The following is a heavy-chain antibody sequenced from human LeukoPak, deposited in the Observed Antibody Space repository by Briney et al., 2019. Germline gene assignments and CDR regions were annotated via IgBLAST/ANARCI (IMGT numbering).Heavy chain of an antibody. CDR3: ASIAVAGTYHAFDI. CDR1: GYTFTSYA. J-gene: IGHJ3*02. Sequence: ASVKVSCKASGYTFTSYAIHWVRQAPGQRLEWMGWINAGNGNTKYSQKFQGRVTITRDTSASTAYMELSSLRSEDTAVYYCASIAVAGTYHAFDIWGQGTMVTVSS. CDR2: INAGNGNT. D-gene: IGHD6-19*01. V-gene: IGHV1-3*01.